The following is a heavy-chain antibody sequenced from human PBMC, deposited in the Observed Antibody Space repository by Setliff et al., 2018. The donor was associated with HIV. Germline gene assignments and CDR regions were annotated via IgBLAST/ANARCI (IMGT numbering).Heavy chain of an antibody. Sequence: PGGSLRLSCAASRFTFSSYSMNWVRQAPGKGLEWVSSISSSSSYIFYADSVKGRFTISRDNAKNSLYLQMNSLRAEDTAVYYCARDPYYYDSSGYGPRAFDIWGQGTMVTVSS. CDR3: ARDPYYYDSSGYGPRAFDI. V-gene: IGHV3-21*01. CDR1: RFTFSSYS. CDR2: ISSSSSYI. J-gene: IGHJ3*02. D-gene: IGHD3-22*01.